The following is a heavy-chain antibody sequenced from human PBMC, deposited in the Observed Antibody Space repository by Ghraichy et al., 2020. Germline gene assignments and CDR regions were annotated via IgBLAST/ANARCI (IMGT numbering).Heavy chain of an antibody. V-gene: IGHV3-49*03. D-gene: IGHD3-3*01. CDR1: DFTFGDYA. CDR3: TRLGMGYDLLPSPPYYYYGMDL. CDR2: IRRKSHGGTT. J-gene: IGHJ6*02. Sequence: GGSLRLSCTGSDFTFGDYAVSWFRQAPGKGLDGVGFIRRKSHGGTTDYAASVKGRFTISRDDSKSIAYLQMNSLEGEDSAVYYCTRLGMGYDLLPSPPYYYYGMDLWGQGTTVIVSS.